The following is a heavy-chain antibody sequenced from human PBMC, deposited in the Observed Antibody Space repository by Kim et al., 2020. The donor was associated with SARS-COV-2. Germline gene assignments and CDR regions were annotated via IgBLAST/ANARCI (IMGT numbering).Heavy chain of an antibody. V-gene: IGHV4-59*08. J-gene: IGHJ4*02. CDR1: GGSISGYY. CDR2: IHYTGGT. Sequence: SETLSLTCGVSGGSISGYYWSWVRQPPGKGLEYIGNIHYTGGTNYNPSLKSRVTISVDTSKNQFSLNLRSVTAADSAVYYCARYGKAAAHYFDLWGQGTLVTVSS. CDR3: ARYGKAAAHYFDL. D-gene: IGHD6-25*01.